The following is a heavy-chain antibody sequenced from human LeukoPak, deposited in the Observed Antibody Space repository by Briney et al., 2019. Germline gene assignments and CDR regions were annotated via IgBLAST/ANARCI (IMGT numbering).Heavy chain of an antibody. Sequence: ASVKVSCKASGYTFTGYYMHWVRQAPGQGLEWMGWINPNSGGTNYAQKFQGGVTMTRDTSISTAYMELSRLRSDDTAVYYCARGGGYSYGNELDYWGQGILVTVSS. D-gene: IGHD5-18*01. CDR3: ARGGGYSYGNELDY. J-gene: IGHJ4*02. CDR2: INPNSGGT. CDR1: GYTFTGYY. V-gene: IGHV1-2*02.